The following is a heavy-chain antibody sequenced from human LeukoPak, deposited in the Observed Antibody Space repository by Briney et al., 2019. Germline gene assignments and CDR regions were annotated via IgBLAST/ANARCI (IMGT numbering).Heavy chain of an antibody. D-gene: IGHD6-13*01. J-gene: IGHJ4*02. V-gene: IGHV4-34*01. CDR2: INHGGST. Sequence: SETLSLTCAVYGGSFSGYYWSWIRQPPGKGLEWIGEINHGGSTNYNPSLKSRVTISVDTSKNQFSLKLSSVIAADTAVYYCARDLDSSTWYRGFDYWGQGTLVTVSS. CDR3: ARDLDSSTWYRGFDY. CDR1: GGSFSGYY.